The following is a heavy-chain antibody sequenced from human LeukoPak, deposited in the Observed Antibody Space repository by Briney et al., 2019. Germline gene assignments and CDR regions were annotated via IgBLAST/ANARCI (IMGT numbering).Heavy chain of an antibody. CDR2: ISSSSSTI. Sequence: GGSLRLSCAASGFTFSSYSMDWVRQAPGKGLEWVSYISSSSSTIYYADSVKGRFTISRDNAKNSLYLKMNSLRAEDTAVYYCARTYYYDSSGYFLSGAFDIWGQGTMVTVSS. D-gene: IGHD3-22*01. CDR3: ARTYYYDSSGYFLSGAFDI. CDR1: GFTFSSYS. V-gene: IGHV3-48*04. J-gene: IGHJ3*02.